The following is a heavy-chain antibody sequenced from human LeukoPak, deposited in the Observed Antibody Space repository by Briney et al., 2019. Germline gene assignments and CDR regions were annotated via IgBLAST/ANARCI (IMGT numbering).Heavy chain of an antibody. J-gene: IGHJ5*01. CDR1: GGTFSSYA. CDR3: ASARATAMEDSWFDP. D-gene: IGHD5-18*01. CDR2: IIPIFSTS. Sequence: ASVKVSCKASGGTFSSYAINWVRQAPGQGLEWMGEIIPIFSTSNYAQKFQGRVTITADESTSTAYMELSSLRSEDTAFYYCASARATAMEDSWFDPWGQGTLVTVSS. V-gene: IGHV1-69*13.